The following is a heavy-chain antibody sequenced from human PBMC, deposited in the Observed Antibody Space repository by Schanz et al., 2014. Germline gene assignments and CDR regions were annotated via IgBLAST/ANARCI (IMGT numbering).Heavy chain of an antibody. CDR2: ISPYNGNT. Sequence: QVDLIQTGAEVKKPGASVKVSCKASGYTFTSYGISWVRQAPGQGLEWMGWISPYNGNTNYAQKLQGRVTMTADTSTSTAYMELRSLRSDDTALYYCTRGGYSYALSAFDIWGQGTMVTVSS. D-gene: IGHD5-18*01. J-gene: IGHJ3*02. CDR3: TRGGYSYALSAFDI. V-gene: IGHV1-18*01. CDR1: GYTFTSYG.